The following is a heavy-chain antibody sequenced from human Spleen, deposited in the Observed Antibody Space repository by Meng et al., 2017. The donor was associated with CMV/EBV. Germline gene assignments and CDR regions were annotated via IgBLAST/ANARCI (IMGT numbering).Heavy chain of an antibody. Sequence: GESLKISCAASGFTFSSYAMSWVRQAPGKGLEWVSAISGSGGSTYYADSVKGRFTISRDNSKNTLYLQMNSLRAEDTAVYYCAKGGEYDDFWSGYYFFDYWGQGTLVTVSS. J-gene: IGHJ4*02. V-gene: IGHV3-23*01. CDR2: ISGSGGST. D-gene: IGHD3-3*01. CDR3: AKGGEYDDFWSGYYFFDY. CDR1: GFTFSSYA.